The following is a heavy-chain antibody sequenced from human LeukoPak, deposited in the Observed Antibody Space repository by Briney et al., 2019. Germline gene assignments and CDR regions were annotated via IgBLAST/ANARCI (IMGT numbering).Heavy chain of an antibody. D-gene: IGHD3-10*01. J-gene: IGHJ5*02. Sequence: SETLSLTCSVSGASLTNPTYFQWSWIRRPPGKGLEVIGSLYASGSAKLNPPLESRLSMSLDPSTSQFFLKLSSVTAEDSALYYCARGDMVRGVVNWFDPWGQGTLVTVSS. V-gene: IGHV4-61*01. CDR3: ARGDMVRGVVNWFDP. CDR2: LYASGSA. CDR1: GASLTNPTYF.